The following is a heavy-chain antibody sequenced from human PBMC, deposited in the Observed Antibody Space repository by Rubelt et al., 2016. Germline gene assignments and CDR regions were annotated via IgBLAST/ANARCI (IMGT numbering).Heavy chain of an antibody. CDR2: INPSGGST. CDR3: AADRCSSTSCPWYYGMDV. J-gene: IGHJ6*02. Sequence: RAAGEGLEWIGIINPSGGSTSYAQKFEGRVTVTRDTSSSTVYMEVSSLRDEDTAVYYCAADRCSSTSCPWYYGMDVWGQGTTVTVSS. V-gene: IGHV1-46*01. D-gene: IGHD2-2*01.